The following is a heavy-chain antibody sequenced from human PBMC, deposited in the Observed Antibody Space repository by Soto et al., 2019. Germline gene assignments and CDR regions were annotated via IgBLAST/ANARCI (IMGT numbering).Heavy chain of an antibody. J-gene: IGHJ4*02. CDR3: ARDFSNSSTWNFDN. CDR1: GFTFSSYS. Sequence: GGSLRLSCAASGFTFSSYSMNWVRQAPGKGLEWVSYISSSSSTIYYADSVKGRFTISRDNAKSSLYLQMNSLRAEDTAVYYCARDFSNSSTWNFDNWGQGTLVTVSS. V-gene: IGHV3-48*04. CDR2: ISSSSSTI. D-gene: IGHD6-13*01.